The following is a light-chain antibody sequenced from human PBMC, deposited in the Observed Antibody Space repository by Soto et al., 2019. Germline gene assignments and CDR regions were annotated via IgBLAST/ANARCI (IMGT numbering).Light chain of an antibody. CDR1: QSVSSN. CDR3: QQYGDSIT. CDR2: GAS. V-gene: IGKV3-20*01. Sequence: EIVLTQSPGTLSLSPGERATLSCRASQSVSSNLAWYQQNPGQAPRLLIYGASSRATGIPDRFSGSGSGTDFTLTISRLEPEDFAVYFCQQYGDSITFGGGTK. J-gene: IGKJ4*01.